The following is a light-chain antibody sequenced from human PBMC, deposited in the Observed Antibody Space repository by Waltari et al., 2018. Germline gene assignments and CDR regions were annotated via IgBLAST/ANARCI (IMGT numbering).Light chain of an antibody. V-gene: IGKV4-1*01. CDR3: QQYYSTLTWT. J-gene: IGKJ1*01. CDR2: WAS. CDR1: QSILYSSNNQNY. Sequence: DIVMTQSPDSLAVSLGETATINCKTSQSILYSSNNQNYLAWYQQKPGQPPKLLIYWASTRESGVPDRFSGSGSGTDFTLTISGLQAEDVAVYYCQQYYSTLTWTFGQGTKVEVK.